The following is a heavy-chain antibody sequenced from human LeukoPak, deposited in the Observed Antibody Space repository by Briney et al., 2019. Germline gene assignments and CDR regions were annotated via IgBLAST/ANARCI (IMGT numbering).Heavy chain of an antibody. V-gene: IGHV3-21*01. D-gene: IGHD2-2*01. CDR1: GFTFSSSA. CDR2: ISSSSSYI. Sequence: GGSLRLSCAASGFTFSSSAMSWVRQAPGKGLEWVSSISSSSSYIYYADSVKGRFTISRDNAKNSLYLQMNSLRAEDTAVYYCARSGNKAKDIVVVPASDYWGQGTLVTVSS. CDR3: ARSGNKAKDIVVVPASDY. J-gene: IGHJ4*02.